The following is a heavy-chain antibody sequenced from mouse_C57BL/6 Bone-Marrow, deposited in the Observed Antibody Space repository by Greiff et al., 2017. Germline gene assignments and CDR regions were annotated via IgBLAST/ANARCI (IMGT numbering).Heavy chain of an antibody. Sequence: QVQLQQPGTELVKPGASVKLSCKASGYTFTSYWMHWVKQRPGQGLEWIGNINPSNGGTNYNEKFNSKATLTVDKSSSTAYMQLSSLTSEDSAVYYCATFITTVVAPSFDYWGQGTTLTVSS. CDR1: GYTFTSYW. D-gene: IGHD1-1*01. CDR2: INPSNGGT. V-gene: IGHV1-53*01. CDR3: ATFITTVVAPSFDY. J-gene: IGHJ2*01.